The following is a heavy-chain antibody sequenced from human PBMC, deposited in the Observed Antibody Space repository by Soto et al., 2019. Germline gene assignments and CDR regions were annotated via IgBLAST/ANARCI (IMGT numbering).Heavy chain of an antibody. V-gene: IGHV1-46*01. Sequence: XSVKVSCKASGYTLTTFFKHWVQQDPRQGLEWMGVINPGYPAGRSTTYAQKFQGRVTMTTDTSTSTVYMELSMLRSDDTAVYYCAREAIVAGATTGMDVWGQGTTVTVSS. CDR3: AREAIVAGATTGMDV. D-gene: IGHD1-26*01. CDR1: GYTLTTFF. CDR2: INPGYPAGRST. J-gene: IGHJ6*02.